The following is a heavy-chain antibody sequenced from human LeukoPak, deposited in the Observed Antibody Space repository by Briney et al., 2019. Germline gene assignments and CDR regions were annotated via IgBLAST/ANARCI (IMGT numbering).Heavy chain of an antibody. D-gene: IGHD6-13*01. V-gene: IGHV3-43*02. Sequence: GGSLRLSCAASGFTFDDYAMHGIRQAPGKGLEWVSLISGDGGSTYYADSVKGQFTISRDNSKNSLYQQMNSLRTEDTALYCCAKDIISSSWYFFDYWGQGTLVTVSS. CDR2: ISGDGGST. CDR3: AKDIISSSWYFFDY. CDR1: GFTFDDYA. J-gene: IGHJ4*02.